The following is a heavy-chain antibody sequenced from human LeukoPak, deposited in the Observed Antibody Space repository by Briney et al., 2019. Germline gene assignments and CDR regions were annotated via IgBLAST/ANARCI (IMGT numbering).Heavy chain of an antibody. CDR1: GGTFSSYA. CDR3: ARAQILTALLGVPDLKLGAFDI. V-gene: IGHV1-69*01. CDR2: IIPIFGTA. D-gene: IGHD3-3*01. Sequence: SVKVSCKASGGTFSSYAISWVRQAPGQGLEWMGGIIPIFGTANYAQKFQGRVTITADESTGTAYMELSSLRSEDTAVYYCARAQILTALLGVPDLKLGAFDIWGQGTMVTVSS. J-gene: IGHJ3*02.